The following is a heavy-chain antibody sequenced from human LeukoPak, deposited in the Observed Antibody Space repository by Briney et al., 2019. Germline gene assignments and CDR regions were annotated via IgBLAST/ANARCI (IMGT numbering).Heavy chain of an antibody. D-gene: IGHD6-19*01. J-gene: IGHJ4*02. CDR2: INPNSGGA. Sequence: ASVNVSCKASGYTFTDYYMHWVRQAPGQGLEWMGWINPNSGGAHYAQKFQGRVSMTRDTSISTIYMELSRLTSGDTAVCYCARQASGGWYYDYWGQGTLVTVSS. CDR1: GYTFTDYY. V-gene: IGHV1-2*02. CDR3: ARQASGGWYYDY.